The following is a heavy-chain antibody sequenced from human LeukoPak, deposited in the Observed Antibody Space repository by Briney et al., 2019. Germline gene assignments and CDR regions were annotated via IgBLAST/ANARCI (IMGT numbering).Heavy chain of an antibody. Sequence: GGSLRLSCAASGFTFSSYAMYWVRQAPGKGLEYVSAITGSGGSTYYANSVKGRFTIPRDNSKNTLYLQMGSLRDEDMAVYYCARVDYGDFVFDYWGQGTLVTVSS. CDR3: ARVDYGDFVFDY. CDR1: GFTFSSYA. D-gene: IGHD4-17*01. V-gene: IGHV3-64*01. J-gene: IGHJ4*02. CDR2: ITGSGGST.